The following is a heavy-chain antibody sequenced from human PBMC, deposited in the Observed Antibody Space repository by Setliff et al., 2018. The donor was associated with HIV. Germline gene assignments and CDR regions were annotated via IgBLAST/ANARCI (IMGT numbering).Heavy chain of an antibody. J-gene: IGHJ3*02. Sequence: GGSLRLSCAASGFTFDDYGMHWARQASGKDLEWVSGISWNSGSIGYADSVKGRFTISRDNAKNSLYRQMNSLRAEDTALYYFAKDQDILTGSDAFDIWGQGTMVTVSS. V-gene: IGHV3-9*01. D-gene: IGHD3-9*01. CDR1: GFTFDDYG. CDR2: ISWNSGSI. CDR3: AKDQDILTGSDAFDI.